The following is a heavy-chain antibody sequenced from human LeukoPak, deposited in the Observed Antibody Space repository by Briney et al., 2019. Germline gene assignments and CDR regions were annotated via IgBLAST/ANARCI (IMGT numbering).Heavy chain of an antibody. J-gene: IGHJ4*02. CDR2: ISYDGSNK. CDR1: GFTFSSYG. D-gene: IGHD6-13*01. V-gene: IGHV3-30*03. Sequence: PGGSLRLSCAASGFTFSSYGMHWVRQAPGKGLEWVAVISYDGSNKYYADSVKGRFTISRDNSKNTLYLQMNSLRAEDTAVYYCAREIEGYSSSWYFDYWGQGTLVTVSS. CDR3: AREIEGYSSSWYFDY.